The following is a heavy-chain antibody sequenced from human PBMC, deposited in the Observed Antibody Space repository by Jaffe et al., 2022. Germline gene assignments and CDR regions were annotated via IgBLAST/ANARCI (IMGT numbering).Heavy chain of an antibody. D-gene: IGHD6-13*01. J-gene: IGHJ6*03. V-gene: IGHV3-9*01. CDR2: ISWNSGSI. CDR3: AKGDSSSQYRAGLGYYYYYMDV. Sequence: EVQLVESGGGLVQPGRSLRLSCAASGFTFDDYAMHWVRQAPGKGLEWVSGISWNSGSIGYADSVKGRFTISRDNAKNSLYLQMNSLRAEDTALYYCAKGDSSSQYRAGLGYYYYYMDVWGKGTTVTVSS. CDR1: GFTFDDYA.